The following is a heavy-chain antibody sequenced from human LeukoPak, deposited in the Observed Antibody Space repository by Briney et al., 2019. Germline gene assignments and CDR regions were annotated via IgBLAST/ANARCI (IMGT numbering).Heavy chain of an antibody. D-gene: IGHD3-10*01. CDR2: INPNSGGT. J-gene: IGHJ5*02. CDR3: ARLWFGELSNWFDP. Sequence: GASVKVSCKASGYTFTGYYMHWVRQAPGQGLEWMGWINPNSGGTNYAQKFQGRVTMTRDTSISTAYMELSRLRSDDTAVYYCARLWFGELSNWFDPWGQGTLVTVSS. V-gene: IGHV1-2*02. CDR1: GYTFTGYY.